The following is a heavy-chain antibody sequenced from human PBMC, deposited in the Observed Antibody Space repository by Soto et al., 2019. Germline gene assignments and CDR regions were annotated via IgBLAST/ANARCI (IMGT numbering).Heavy chain of an antibody. D-gene: IGHD2-15*01. J-gene: IGHJ5*02. V-gene: IGHV3-48*01. CDR2: ISDSGRSII. Sequence: GSLRLSCAASGFTFSSYSMNWVRQAPGKGLEWLSYISDSGRSIIYYADSVKGRFTISRDNSRNTLFLQMNSLGVEDTAVYYCVKESRVVATSPPSSWGQGTLVTVSS. CDR1: GFTFSSYS. CDR3: VKESRVVATSPPSS.